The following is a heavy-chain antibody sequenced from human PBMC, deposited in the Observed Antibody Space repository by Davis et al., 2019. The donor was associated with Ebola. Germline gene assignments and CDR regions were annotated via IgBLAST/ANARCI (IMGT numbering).Heavy chain of an antibody. CDR1: GFTFGDYA. CDR2: ISWDGRST. D-gene: IGHD3-22*01. CDR3: TAYDSTFRNY. Sequence: GGSLRFSCTASGFTFGDYAMSWVRQAPGKGLEWVSLISWDGRSTAYADSVRDRFSISRDNSRKFLYLQMNGLRAEDTALYYCTAYDSTFRNYWGQGTLVTVSS. V-gene: IGHV3-43D*03. J-gene: IGHJ4*02.